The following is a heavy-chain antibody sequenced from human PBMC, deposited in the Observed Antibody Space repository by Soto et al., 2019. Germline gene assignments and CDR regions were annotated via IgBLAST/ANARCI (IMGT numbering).Heavy chain of an antibody. J-gene: IGHJ4*02. V-gene: IGHV3-48*01. CDR2: ISSGGGTS. Sequence: PGGSLRLSCAASGFTFSSYSINWVRQAPGKGLEWISYISSGGGTSHYADSVRGRFTISRDNARNSLSLQMNSLRAEDTAVYYCAKENGYSSTWFEFDYWGQGTLVTVSS. CDR1: GFTFSSYS. CDR3: AKENGYSSTWFEFDY. D-gene: IGHD6-13*01.